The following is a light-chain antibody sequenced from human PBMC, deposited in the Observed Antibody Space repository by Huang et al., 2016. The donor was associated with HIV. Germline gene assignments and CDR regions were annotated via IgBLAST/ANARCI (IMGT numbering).Light chain of an antibody. J-gene: IGKJ4*01. CDR2: DAS. V-gene: IGKV3-11*01. CDR3: QQRSNWLT. CDR1: PSVSTY. Sequence: VLTQSPATLSLSPGERATLSCRASPSVSTYLAWYQQRPGEPPRLLIYDASNRATGIPARFSGSGSGTDFTLTISSREPEDFAVYYCQQRSNWLTFGGGTKV.